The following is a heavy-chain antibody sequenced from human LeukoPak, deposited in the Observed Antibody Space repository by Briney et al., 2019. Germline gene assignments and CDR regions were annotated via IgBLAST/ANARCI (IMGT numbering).Heavy chain of an antibody. Sequence: SETLSLTCTVSGGSISSGSYCGSWIRQPAGKGLEWIGRIYASGTTNYNPSLKSRVTISVDTSKNQFSLKLSSVTAADTAVYYCARAHGDYSETDYWGQGTLVTVSS. CDR1: GGSISSGSYC. CDR2: IYASGTT. V-gene: IGHV4-61*02. CDR3: ARAHGDYSETDY. J-gene: IGHJ4*02. D-gene: IGHD4-17*01.